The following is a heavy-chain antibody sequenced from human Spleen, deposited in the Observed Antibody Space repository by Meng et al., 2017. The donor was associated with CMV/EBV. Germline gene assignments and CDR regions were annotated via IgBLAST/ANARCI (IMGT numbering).Heavy chain of an antibody. V-gene: IGHV1-46*01. CDR1: GYSFTSYY. Sequence: CCKAAGYSFTSYYMHWVRQAPGKGLEWMGIINPSGGSTTYAQRFQGRVTMTRDTSTSTVYMELSSLRSEDTAVYYCARGGSSGPGDYWGQGTLVTVSS. CDR3: ARGGSSGPGDY. D-gene: IGHD3-3*01. CDR2: INPSGGST. J-gene: IGHJ4*02.